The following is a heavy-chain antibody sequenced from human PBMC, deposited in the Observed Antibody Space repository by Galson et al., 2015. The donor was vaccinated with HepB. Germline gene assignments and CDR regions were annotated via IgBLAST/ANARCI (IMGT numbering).Heavy chain of an antibody. CDR3: AGENTMVRGTSHFDP. J-gene: IGHJ5*02. CDR2: IDPSDSYT. CDR1: GYSFTNYW. V-gene: IGHV5-10-1*01. Sequence: QSGAEVKKPGESLKISCKGSGYSFTNYWISWVRQMPGKGLEWMGRIDPSDSYTNYSPSFQGHVTISADKSISTAYLQWSSLKASDTAMYYCAGENTMVRGTSHFDPWGQGTLVTVSS. D-gene: IGHD3-10*01.